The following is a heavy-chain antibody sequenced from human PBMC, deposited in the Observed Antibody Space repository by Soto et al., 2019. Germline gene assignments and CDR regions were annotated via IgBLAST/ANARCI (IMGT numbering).Heavy chain of an antibody. V-gene: IGHV4-31*03. Sequence: SETLSLTCIVSGDSISRGGFYWSWFRRHPGTALEWIGYIYSSGSTYYTPSLRSRVTISLDTSKNQFSLKLSSVTAADMALYYCARGSSGDFWSGSYAFDIWGQGTMVTVSS. CDR3: ARGSSGDFWSGSYAFDI. D-gene: IGHD3-3*01. CDR1: GDSISRGGFY. J-gene: IGHJ3*02. CDR2: IYSSGST.